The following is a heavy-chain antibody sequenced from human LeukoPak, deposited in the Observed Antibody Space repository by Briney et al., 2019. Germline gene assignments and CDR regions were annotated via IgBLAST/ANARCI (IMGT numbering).Heavy chain of an antibody. CDR3: ARDWVAAAGNNYYYYGMDV. D-gene: IGHD6-13*01. Sequence: SETLSLTCTVSGGSISSYYWSWIRQPPGKGLEWIGYIYYSGSTNYNPSLKSRVSMSIDTSKNQFSLKLSSVTAADTAVYYCARDWVAAAGNNYYYYGMDVWGQGTTVIVSS. CDR2: IYYSGST. V-gene: IGHV4-59*01. CDR1: GGSISSYY. J-gene: IGHJ6*02.